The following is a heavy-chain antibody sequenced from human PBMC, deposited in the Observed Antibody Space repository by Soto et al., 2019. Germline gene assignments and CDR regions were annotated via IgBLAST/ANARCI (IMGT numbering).Heavy chain of an antibody. CDR3: ARQKYHSSDRSAY. J-gene: IGHJ4*02. Sequence: SVTLSLPCTLSCRSINSDDYYCSSIRQPPGKALEWIGFIYYSGSTYYNPSLKSRLAMTVDTSKTQFSLKLSSVTAADTALYYCARQKYHSSDRSAYWGQATLVTGSS. CDR1: CRSINSDDYY. CDR2: IYYSGST. V-gene: IGHV4-30-4*01. D-gene: IGHD3-22*01.